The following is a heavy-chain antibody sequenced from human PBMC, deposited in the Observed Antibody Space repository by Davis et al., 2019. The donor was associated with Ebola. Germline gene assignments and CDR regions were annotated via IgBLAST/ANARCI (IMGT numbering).Heavy chain of an antibody. CDR3: ARDQDGMDV. Sequence: GESLKISCAASGFTFSSYWMSWIRQAPGKGLEWVANIKQDGSEKYYVDSVKGRFTTSRDNAKNSLYLQMNSLRAEDTAVYYCARDQDGMDVWGQGTTVTVSS. CDR2: IKQDGSEK. J-gene: IGHJ6*02. CDR1: GFTFSSYW. V-gene: IGHV3-7*03.